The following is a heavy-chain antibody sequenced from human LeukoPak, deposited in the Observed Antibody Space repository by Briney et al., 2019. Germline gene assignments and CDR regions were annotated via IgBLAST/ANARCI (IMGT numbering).Heavy chain of an antibody. CDR2: IRYDGSNK. CDR3: AKDPAGLVLDGYFQH. Sequence: GGSLRLSCAASGFTFSSYGMHWVRQAPGKGLEWVAFIRYDGSNKYYADSVKGRFTISRDNSKNTLYLQMNSLRAEDTAVYYCAKDPAGLVLDGYFQHWGQGTLVTVSS. D-gene: IGHD6-6*01. CDR1: GFTFSSYG. J-gene: IGHJ1*01. V-gene: IGHV3-30*02.